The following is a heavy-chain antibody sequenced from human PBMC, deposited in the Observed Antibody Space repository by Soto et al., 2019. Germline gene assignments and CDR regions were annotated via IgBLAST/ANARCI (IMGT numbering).Heavy chain of an antibody. CDR3: AGSITIFGVVIIQKWLDP. CDR2: INHSGST. CDR1: GGSFSGYY. D-gene: IGHD3-3*01. Sequence: SETLSLTCAVYGGSFSGYYWSWLRQPPGKGLEWIGEINHSGSTNYNPSLKSRVTISVDTSKNQFSLKLSSVTAADTAVYYCAGSITIFGVVIIQKWLDPWGQGTLVTVSS. J-gene: IGHJ5*02. V-gene: IGHV4-34*01.